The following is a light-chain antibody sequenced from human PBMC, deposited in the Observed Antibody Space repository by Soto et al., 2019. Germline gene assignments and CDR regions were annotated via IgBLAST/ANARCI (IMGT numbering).Light chain of an antibody. CDR3: AVWDDSLNGRV. CDR2: SNN. Sequence: QSVLTQPPSASGTPGQRVTISCSGSSSNIESNTVNWYQQLPGTAPKLLIYSNNQRPSGVPDRFSGSKSATSASLAISGLQSDDEADYYCAVWDDSLNGRVFGGGTKLTVL. CDR1: SSNIESNT. J-gene: IGLJ3*02. V-gene: IGLV1-44*01.